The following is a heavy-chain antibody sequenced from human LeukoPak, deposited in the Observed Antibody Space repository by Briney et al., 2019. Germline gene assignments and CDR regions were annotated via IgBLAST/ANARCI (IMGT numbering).Heavy chain of an antibody. CDR2: IYYSGST. CDR1: GGSISSYY. D-gene: IGHD6-19*01. J-gene: IGHJ4*02. V-gene: IGHV4-59*01. Sequence: SETLSLTCTVSGGSISSYYWSWIRQPPGKGLEWIGYIYYSGSTNYNPSLKSRVTISVDTSKNQFSLKLSSVTAADTAVYYCARGQAVVDYWGQGTLVTVSS. CDR3: ARGQAVVDY.